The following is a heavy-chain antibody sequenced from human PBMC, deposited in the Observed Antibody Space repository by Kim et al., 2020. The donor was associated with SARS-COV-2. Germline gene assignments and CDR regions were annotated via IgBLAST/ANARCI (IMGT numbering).Heavy chain of an antibody. Sequence: AVKCRFTISRENSKNTLYLQMNSLRAEDTAVYYGARDYYDSSGYSYGMDVWGQGTTVTVSS. CDR3: ARDYYDSSGYSYGMDV. V-gene: IGHV3-30*01. J-gene: IGHJ6*02. D-gene: IGHD3-22*01.